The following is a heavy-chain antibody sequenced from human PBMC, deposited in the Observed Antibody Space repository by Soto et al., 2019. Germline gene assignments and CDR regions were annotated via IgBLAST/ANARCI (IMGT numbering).Heavy chain of an antibody. CDR3: AKESSLPRYYFDY. CDR1: GFTFSSYG. V-gene: IGHV3-30*18. Sequence: GGSLRLSCAASGFTFSSYGMHWVRQAPGKGLEWVAVISYDGSNKYYADSVKGRFTISRDNSKNTLYLQMNSLRAEDTAVYYYAKESSLPRYYFDYWGQGTLVTVSS. CDR2: ISYDGSNK. J-gene: IGHJ4*02. D-gene: IGHD6-6*01.